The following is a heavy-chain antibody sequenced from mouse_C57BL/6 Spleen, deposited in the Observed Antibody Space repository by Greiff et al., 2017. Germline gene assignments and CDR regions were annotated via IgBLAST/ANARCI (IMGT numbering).Heavy chain of an antibody. J-gene: IGHJ4*01. Sequence: QVQLQQPGAELVKPGASVKVSCKASGYTFTSYWMHWVKQRPGQGLEWIGRIHPSDSDTNYNQKFKGKATLTLDKSSSTASMPLSILTSESSAVSYCAIPLIYWAMDYWGQGTSVTVSS. CDR3: AIPLIYWAMDY. CDR2: IHPSDSDT. D-gene: IGHD1-3*01. CDR1: GYTFTSYW. V-gene: IGHV1-74*01.